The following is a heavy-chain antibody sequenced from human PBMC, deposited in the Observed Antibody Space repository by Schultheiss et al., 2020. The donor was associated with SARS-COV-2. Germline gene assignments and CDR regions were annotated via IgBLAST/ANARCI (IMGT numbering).Heavy chain of an antibody. Sequence: GESLKISCAASGFTFSSYSMNWVRQAPGKGLEWVSSISSSSSYIYYADSVKGRFTISRDNSKNTLYLQMNSLRAEDTAVYYCARDLGITIFGVVIGGMDVWGQGTTVTVSS. CDR2: ISSSSSYI. J-gene: IGHJ6*02. V-gene: IGHV3-21*01. CDR1: GFTFSSYS. D-gene: IGHD3-3*01. CDR3: ARDLGITIFGVVIGGMDV.